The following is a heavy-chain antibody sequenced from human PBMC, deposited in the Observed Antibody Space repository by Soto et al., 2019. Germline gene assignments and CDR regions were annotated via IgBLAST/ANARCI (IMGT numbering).Heavy chain of an antibody. CDR3: ARHIIAVAGKGIYYYYGMDV. CDR1: GYSFTSYW. J-gene: IGHJ6*02. CDR2: IYPGDSDT. D-gene: IGHD6-19*01. V-gene: IGHV5-51*01. Sequence: PGESLKISCKGSGYSFTSYWIGWVRQMPGKGLEWMGIIYPGDSDTRYSPSFQGQVTISADKSISTAYLQWSSLKASDTAMYYCARHIIAVAGKGIYYYYGMDVWGQGTTVTVS.